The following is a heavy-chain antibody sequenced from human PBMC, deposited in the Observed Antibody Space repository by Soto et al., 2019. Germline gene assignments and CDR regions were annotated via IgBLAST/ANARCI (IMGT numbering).Heavy chain of an antibody. V-gene: IGHV1-8*01. Sequence: QVQLVQSGAEVKKPGASVKVSCKASGYTFTSYDINWVRQATGQGLEWMGWMNPNSGNTGYAQKFQGRVTMTRNTSISTDYMELSSLRSEDTAVYYCGRGPSTIYGDYFGRGYGMDVWGQGTTVTVSS. D-gene: IGHD4-17*01. J-gene: IGHJ6*02. CDR2: MNPNSGNT. CDR1: GYTFTSYD. CDR3: GRGPSTIYGDYFGRGYGMDV.